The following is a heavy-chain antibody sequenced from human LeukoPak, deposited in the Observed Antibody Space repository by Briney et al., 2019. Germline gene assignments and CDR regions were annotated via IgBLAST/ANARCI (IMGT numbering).Heavy chain of an antibody. Sequence: GGSLRLSCAASGFTFSSYAMSWVRQAPGKGLEWVSAISGSGGSTYYADSVKGRFTISRDNSKSTLYLQMNSLRAEDTAVYYCAKDPYPHIAVAGTFGYWGQGTLVTVSS. CDR1: GFTFSSYA. J-gene: IGHJ4*02. V-gene: IGHV3-23*01. CDR3: AKDPYPHIAVAGTFGY. CDR2: ISGSGGST. D-gene: IGHD6-19*01.